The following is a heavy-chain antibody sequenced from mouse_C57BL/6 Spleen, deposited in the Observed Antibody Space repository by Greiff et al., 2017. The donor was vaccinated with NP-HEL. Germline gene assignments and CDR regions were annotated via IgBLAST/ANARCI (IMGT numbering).Heavy chain of an antibody. J-gene: IGHJ1*03. Sequence: EVQLQQSGPELVQPGASVKISCKASGYSFTGYYMHWVKQSSEKSLEWIGEINPSTGGTRYNQKFKGKATLTVDKSSSTAYMQLKSLTAEDSAVYYCALITTVVGNFDVWGTGTTVTVSS. V-gene: IGHV1-43*01. CDR3: ALITTVVGNFDV. CDR2: INPSTGGT. D-gene: IGHD1-1*01. CDR1: GYSFTGYY.